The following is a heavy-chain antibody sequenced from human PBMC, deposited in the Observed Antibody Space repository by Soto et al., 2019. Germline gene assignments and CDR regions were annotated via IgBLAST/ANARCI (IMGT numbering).Heavy chain of an antibody. CDR2: IYHSGST. CDR1: GGSISSSNW. D-gene: IGHD3-10*01. J-gene: IGHJ5*02. CDR3: ASNYGSGSYYWFDP. V-gene: IGHV4-4*02. Sequence: SETLSLTCAVSGGSISSSNWWSWVRQPPGKGLEWIGEIYHSGSTNYNPSLKSRVTISVDKSKNQFSLKLSSVTAADTAVYYCASNYGSGSYYWFDPWGQGTLVTVSS.